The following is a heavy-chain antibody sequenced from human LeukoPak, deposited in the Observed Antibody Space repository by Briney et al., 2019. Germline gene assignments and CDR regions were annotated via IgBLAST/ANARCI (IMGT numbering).Heavy chain of an antibody. CDR1: GASSSNHF. CDR2: ISRSGHT. D-gene: IGHD6-19*01. J-gene: IGHJ3*02. CDR3: GRGPQISATVAAAFDI. Sequence: SETLSLTCSVSGASSSNHFWSWIRQPPGKGLEWLGYISRSGHTNYNPSLKSRVTMSVATSKNHFSLKLSSVTAADTAVYYCGRGPQISATVAAAFDIWGQGTMVTVSS. V-gene: IGHV4-59*11.